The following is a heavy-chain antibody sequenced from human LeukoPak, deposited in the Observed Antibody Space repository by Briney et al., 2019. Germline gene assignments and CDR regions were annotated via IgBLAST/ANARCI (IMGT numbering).Heavy chain of an antibody. CDR2: ISSSSSTI. V-gene: IGHV3-48*01. J-gene: IGHJ6*03. CDR3: ARDQQQLVNYYYYYYMDV. D-gene: IGHD6-13*01. CDR1: GFTFSSYS. Sequence: GGSLRLSCAASGFTFSSYSMNWVRQAPGKGLEWVSYISSSSSTIYYADSVKGRFTISRDNAKNSLYLQMNSLRAEDTAVYYCARDQQQLVNYYYYYYMDVWGKGTTVTVSS.